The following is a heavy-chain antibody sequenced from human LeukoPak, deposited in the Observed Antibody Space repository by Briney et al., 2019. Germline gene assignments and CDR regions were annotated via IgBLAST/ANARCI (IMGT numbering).Heavy chain of an antibody. D-gene: IGHD3-22*01. Sequence: GESLKISCKGSGYSFTNYWIGWVRQMPGKGLEWVALISYDGSNKYYADSVKGRFTISRDNSKNTLYLEMNSLRAEDTAVYYCARGPPMYSYGSSEYHYDYFNYWGQGTLVTVSS. CDR3: ARGPPMYSYGSSEYHYDYFNY. CDR1: GYSFTNYW. J-gene: IGHJ4*02. V-gene: IGHV3-30*19. CDR2: ISYDGSNK.